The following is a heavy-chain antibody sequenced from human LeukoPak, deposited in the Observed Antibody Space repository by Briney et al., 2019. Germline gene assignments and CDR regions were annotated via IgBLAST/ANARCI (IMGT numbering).Heavy chain of an antibody. CDR3: AKDKDYYDSSGYSDY. Sequence: GGSLRLSCAASEFTFSDYAMNWVRQAPGKGLEWISTINYSGDTTYYADSVKGRFTISRDNSKNTLYLQMNSLRAEDTAVYYCAKDKDYYDSSGYSDYWGQGTLVTVSS. CDR1: EFTFSDYA. CDR2: INYSGDTT. J-gene: IGHJ4*02. V-gene: IGHV3-23*01. D-gene: IGHD3-22*01.